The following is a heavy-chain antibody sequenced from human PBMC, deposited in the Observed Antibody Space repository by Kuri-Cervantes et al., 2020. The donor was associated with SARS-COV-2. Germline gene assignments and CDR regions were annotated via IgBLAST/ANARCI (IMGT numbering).Heavy chain of an antibody. CDR1: GGSISSYY. Sequence: SETLSLTCTVSGGSISSYYWSWIRQPPGKGLEWIGYIYYSGSTNYNPSLKSRVTISVDTSKNQFSLKPSSVTAADTAVYYCARVFTASFDFWSQGTLVTVSS. CDR2: IYYSGST. V-gene: IGHV4-59*12. J-gene: IGHJ4*02. CDR3: ARVFTASFDF.